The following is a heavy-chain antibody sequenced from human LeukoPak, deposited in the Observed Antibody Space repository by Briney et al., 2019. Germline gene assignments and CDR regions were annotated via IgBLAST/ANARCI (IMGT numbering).Heavy chain of an antibody. Sequence: GGSLRLSCEASGLSFTNYAMMWVRQAPGKGLQWISTLTGYGGAYYADSGEGRFIISRDISKNTMFLQMYSLRAEDTAVYYCAKGAGAGKVDWFDPLGQGTLVTVFS. J-gene: IGHJ5*02. CDR2: LTGYGGA. D-gene: IGHD6-13*01. CDR3: AKGAGAGKVDWFDP. V-gene: IGHV3-23*01. CDR1: GLSFTNYA.